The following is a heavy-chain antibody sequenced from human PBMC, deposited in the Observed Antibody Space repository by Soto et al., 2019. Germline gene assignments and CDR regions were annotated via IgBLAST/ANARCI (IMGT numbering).Heavy chain of an antibody. V-gene: IGHV1-3*01. J-gene: IGHJ5*02. CDR1: GYTFTSYA. D-gene: IGHD2-15*01. CDR3: ARGLGYCSGGSCYLDWFDP. Sequence: ASVKVSCKASGYTFTSYAMHWVRQAPGQRLECMGWINAGNGNTKYSQKFQGRVTITRDTSASTAYMELSSLRSEDTAVYYCARGLGYCSGGSCYLDWFDPWGQGTLVNVSS. CDR2: INAGNGNT.